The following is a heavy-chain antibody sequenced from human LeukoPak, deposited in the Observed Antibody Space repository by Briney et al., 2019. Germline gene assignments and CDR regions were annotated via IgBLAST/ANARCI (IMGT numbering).Heavy chain of an antibody. Sequence: GRSLRLSCAASGFTFSSYAMSRVRQAPGKGLEWGSVISGNGGSTYYADSVKGRFTISRDNSKNTLYLQVNSLRAEDTAVYYCAKGPMVRGVIPGTDYWGQGTLVTVSS. J-gene: IGHJ4*02. CDR2: ISGNGGST. CDR1: GFTFSSYA. V-gene: IGHV3-23*01. CDR3: AKGPMVRGVIPGTDY. D-gene: IGHD3-10*01.